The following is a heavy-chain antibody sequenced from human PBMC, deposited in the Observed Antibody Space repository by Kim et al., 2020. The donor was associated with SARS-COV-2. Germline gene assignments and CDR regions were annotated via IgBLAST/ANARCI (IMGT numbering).Heavy chain of an antibody. CDR3: TTDGLSAWGTGAFDI. CDR2: IKSKTDGGTT. D-gene: IGHD2-8*02. CDR1: GFTFSNAW. Sequence: GGSLRLSCAASGFTFSNAWMSWVRQAPGKGLEWVGRIKSKTDGGTTDYAAPVKGRFTISRDDSKNTLYLQMNSLKTEDTAVYYCTTDGLSAWGTGAFDIWGQGTMVTVSS. J-gene: IGHJ3*02. V-gene: IGHV3-15*01.